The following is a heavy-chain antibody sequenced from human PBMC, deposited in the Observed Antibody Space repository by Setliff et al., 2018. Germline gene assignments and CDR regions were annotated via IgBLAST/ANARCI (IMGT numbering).Heavy chain of an antibody. CDR3: ARGGYSYGY. CDR2: ISGSGGST. D-gene: IGHD5-18*01. J-gene: IGHJ4*02. V-gene: IGHV3-23*01. CDR1: GFTFSSYS. Sequence: PGGSLRLSCAASGFTFSSYSMNWVRQAPGKGLEWVSGISGSGGSTNYADSVKGRFTISRDNSKNTLYLQMNSLRAEDTAVYYCARGGYSYGYWGQGTLVTVSS.